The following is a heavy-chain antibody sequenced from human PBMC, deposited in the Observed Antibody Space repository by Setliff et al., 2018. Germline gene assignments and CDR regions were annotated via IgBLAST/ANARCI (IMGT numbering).Heavy chain of an antibody. CDR3: ARAGFELGQYNWFDP. CDR1: GGSFSGYH. V-gene: IGHV4-59*10. CDR2: IYVSTGST. J-gene: IGHJ5*02. Sequence: PSETLSLTCAVYGGSFSGYHWSWIRQSAGKGLEWIGRIYVSTGSTNYSPSLKSRVSISVDRSKNQFSLNLTSVTAADTAVYYCARAGFELGQYNWFDPWGQGTLVTVSS. D-gene: IGHD3-3*02.